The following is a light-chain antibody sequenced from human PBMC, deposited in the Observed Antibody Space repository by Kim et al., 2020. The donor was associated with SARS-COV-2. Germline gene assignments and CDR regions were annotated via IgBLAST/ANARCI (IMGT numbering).Light chain of an antibody. J-gene: IGLJ3*02. CDR1: KIGNKN. CDR3: QVWDSSAAWV. V-gene: IGLV3-9*01. CDR2: RDI. Sequence: SYELTQPLSMSVALGQTARITCGGNKIGNKNVHWYQQKAGQAPILVIYRDIHRPSGIPERFSGSNSGNTATLTISRAQAGDEADYYCQVWDSSAAWVFGGGTQLTVL.